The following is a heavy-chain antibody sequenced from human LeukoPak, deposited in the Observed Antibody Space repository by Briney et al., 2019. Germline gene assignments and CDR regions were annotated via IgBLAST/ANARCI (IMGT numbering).Heavy chain of an antibody. CDR3: AKVLCSSTSCSTDY. Sequence: GGSLRLSCAASGFTFSSYAMNWVRQAPGKGLEWVSSISGSGGSTYYADSVEGRFTISRDNSKNTLYLQMDSLRAEDTAVYYCAKVLCSSTSCSTDYWGQGTLVTVSS. V-gene: IGHV3-23*01. J-gene: IGHJ4*02. D-gene: IGHD2-2*01. CDR1: GFTFSSYA. CDR2: ISGSGGST.